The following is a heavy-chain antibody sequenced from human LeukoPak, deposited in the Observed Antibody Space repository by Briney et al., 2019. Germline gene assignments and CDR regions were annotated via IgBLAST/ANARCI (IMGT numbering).Heavy chain of an antibody. V-gene: IGHV3-48*03. J-gene: IGHJ4*02. Sequence: GGSLRLSCAASGFTFSSYEMNWVRQAPGKGLEWVSYISSSGSTIYYADSVKGRFTISRDNAKNSLYLQMNSLRAEDTAVYYCAREREMITFGGVIVISGFDYWGQGTLVTVSS. CDR1: GFTFSSYE. D-gene: IGHD3-16*02. CDR2: ISSSGSTI. CDR3: AREREMITFGGVIVISGFDY.